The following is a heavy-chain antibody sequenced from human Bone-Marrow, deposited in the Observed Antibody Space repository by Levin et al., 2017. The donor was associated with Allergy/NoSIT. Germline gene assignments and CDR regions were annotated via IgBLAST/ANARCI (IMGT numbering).Heavy chain of an antibody. Sequence: ASGPTLVKPTQTLTLTCTFSGFSLNPASLGVGWIRQPPGKALECLALVYWDDDKLYNPSLRGRLIITKDTSKNQVVLEMGNMDPADTATYYCSRWTAGSLGGWFDTWGQGTLVTVPS. CDR2: VYWDDDK. CDR1: GFSLNPASLG. V-gene: IGHV2-5*02. J-gene: IGHJ5*02. D-gene: IGHD3-3*01. CDR3: SRWTAGSLGGWFDT.